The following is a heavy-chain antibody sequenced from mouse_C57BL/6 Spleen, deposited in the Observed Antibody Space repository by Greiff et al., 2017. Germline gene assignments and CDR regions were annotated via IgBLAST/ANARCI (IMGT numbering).Heavy chain of an antibody. J-gene: IGHJ4*01. D-gene: IGHD1-1*01. CDR3: TTPLTVVARDY. CDR2: IDPENGDT. Sequence: EVKLVESGAELVRPGASVKLSCTASGFNIKDDYMHWVKQRPEQGLEWIGWIDPENGDTAYASKFQGKATITADTSSNTAYLQLSSLTSEDTAVYYCTTPLTVVARDYWGQGTSVTVSS. V-gene: IGHV14-4*01. CDR1: GFNIKDDY.